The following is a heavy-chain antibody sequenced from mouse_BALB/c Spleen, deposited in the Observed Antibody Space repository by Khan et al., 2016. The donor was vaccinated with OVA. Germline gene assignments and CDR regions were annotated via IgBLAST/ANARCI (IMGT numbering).Heavy chain of an antibody. D-gene: IGHD2-14*01. CDR2: INPRSDYT. J-gene: IGHJ4*01. CDR3: ARRTTGYAMDY. CDR1: GYTFPSNT. V-gene: IGHV1-4*01. Sequence: QVQLQQSGAELARPGASVKMSCKASGYTFPSNTMHWVKQRPGQGLDWIGYINPRSDYTIYNQKFKDKATLTADISSTTAYMQLSSLTSDDSAVYYCARRTTGYAMDYWGQGTSVTVSS.